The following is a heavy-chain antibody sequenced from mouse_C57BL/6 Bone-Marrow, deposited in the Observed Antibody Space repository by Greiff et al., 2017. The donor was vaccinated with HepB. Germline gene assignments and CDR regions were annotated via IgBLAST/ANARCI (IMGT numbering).Heavy chain of an antibody. Sequence: VQLQQPGPELVKPGASVKIPCKASGYTFTDYNMDWVKQSHGKSLEWIGDINPNNGSTIYNQKFKGKATLTVDKSSSTAYMGLRSLTSEDTAVYYCARRDYGSSLDYWGQGTTLTVSS. J-gene: IGHJ2*01. V-gene: IGHV1-18*01. CDR3: ARRDYGSSLDY. D-gene: IGHD1-1*01. CDR1: GYTFTDYN. CDR2: INPNNGST.